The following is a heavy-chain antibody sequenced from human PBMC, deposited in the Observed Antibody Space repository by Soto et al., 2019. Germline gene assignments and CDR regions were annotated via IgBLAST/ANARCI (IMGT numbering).Heavy chain of an antibody. CDR2: ISSSGITI. D-gene: IGHD6-19*01. V-gene: IGHV3-48*03. J-gene: IGHJ4*02. CDR1: GFTFSSYE. CDR3: ARGQYSSGGGYFDY. Sequence: PGGSLRLSCAASGFTFSSYEMNWVRQAPGKGLEWVSYISSSGITIYYADSVKGRFTISRDNAKNSLYLQMNSLRAEDTAFYYCARGQYSSGGGYFDYWGQETLVTVSS.